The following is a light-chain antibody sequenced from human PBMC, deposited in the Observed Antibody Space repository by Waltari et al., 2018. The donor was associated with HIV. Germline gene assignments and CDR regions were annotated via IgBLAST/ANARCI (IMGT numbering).Light chain of an antibody. CDR2: EVS. CDR1: SRYVGGYNL. V-gene: IGLV2-23*02. J-gene: IGLJ2*01. Sequence: QSALTQPASVSGSPGQSITISCTGPSRYVGGYNLVSWYQQHPGKAPKLMIYEVSKRPSGVSNRFSGSKSGNTASLTISGLQAEDEADYYCCAYAGSTTYVIFGGGTKLTVL. CDR3: CAYAGSTTYVI.